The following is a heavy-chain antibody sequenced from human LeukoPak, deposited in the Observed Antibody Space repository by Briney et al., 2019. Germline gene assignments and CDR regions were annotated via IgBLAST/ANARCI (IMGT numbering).Heavy chain of an antibody. V-gene: IGHV3-23*01. CDR3: AKVGSFYDSSGDADY. D-gene: IGHD3-22*01. CDR2: FSGSGGST. J-gene: IGHJ4*02. Sequence: GGSLRLSCAASGFTFSSYAMSWVRQAPGKGLEWVSAFSGSGGSTYYADSVKGRFTISRDNSKNTLSLQMNSLRAEDTAVYYCAKVGSFYDSSGDADYWGQGTLVTVSS. CDR1: GFTFSSYA.